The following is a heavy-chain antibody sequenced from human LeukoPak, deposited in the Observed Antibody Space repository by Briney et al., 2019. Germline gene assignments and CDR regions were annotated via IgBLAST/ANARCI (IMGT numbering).Heavy chain of an antibody. CDR2: IYSGGST. Sequence: PGGSLRLSCAASGFTVSSNYMSWVRQAPGKGLEWVSVIYSGGSTYYADSVKGRFTISRDNSKNTLYLQMNSLRAEDTAVYYCARPRLGTSDAFDIWGQGTMVTVSS. CDR3: ARPRLGTSDAFDI. CDR1: GFTVSSNY. V-gene: IGHV3-53*01. D-gene: IGHD1-1*01. J-gene: IGHJ3*02.